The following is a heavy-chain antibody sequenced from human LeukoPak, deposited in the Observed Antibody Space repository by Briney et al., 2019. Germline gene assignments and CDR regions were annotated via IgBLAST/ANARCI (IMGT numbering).Heavy chain of an antibody. CDR2: ISSSQRAI. D-gene: IGHD3-22*01. CDR1: GFTFSDYY. J-gene: IGHJ4*02. CDR3: ARYAAGGTDDYYDSEDEGIPVISPAPMLDY. V-gene: IGHV3-11*04. Sequence: PGGSLRLSCAASGFTFSDYYMSWIRQAPGKGLEWVSLISSSQRAINYGDSVKGRFTTSRDNAKNSLYLQMNSLRAEDTAVYYCARYAAGGTDDYYDSEDEGIPVISPAPMLDYWGQGTLVTVSS.